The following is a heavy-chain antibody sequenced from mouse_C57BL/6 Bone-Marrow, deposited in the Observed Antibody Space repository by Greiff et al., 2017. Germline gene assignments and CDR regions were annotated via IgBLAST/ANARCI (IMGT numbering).Heavy chain of an antibody. CDR3: ARSGPRGRSFDY. CDR2: IYPTSGRP. CDR1: GYTFTSYW. Sequence: VQLQQPGAELVKPGASVKMSCKASGYTFTSYWITWVKQRPGQGLEWIGDIYPTSGRPNYNEKFKSKAILTVDTSSNTAYMQLSSLTSEDSAVFYCARSGPRGRSFDYWGQGTTLTVSS. J-gene: IGHJ2*01. D-gene: IGHD3-1*01. V-gene: IGHV1-55*01.